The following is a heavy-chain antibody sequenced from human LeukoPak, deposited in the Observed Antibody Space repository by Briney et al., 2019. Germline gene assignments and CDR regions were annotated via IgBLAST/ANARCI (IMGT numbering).Heavy chain of an antibody. V-gene: IGHV1-46*01. CDR2: INPSGGST. J-gene: IGHJ5*02. CDR1: GYTFTGYH. CDR3: ARDSLRTAIAMAGGNWFDP. D-gene: IGHD6-19*01. Sequence: ASVKVSCKASGYTFTGYHMDWVWHGPGQGLEWMGIINPSGGSTTYAEKFQGRVTMTRDTSTSTVYMELSSLRSEDTAVYYCARDSLRTAIAMAGGNWFDPWGQGTLVTVSS.